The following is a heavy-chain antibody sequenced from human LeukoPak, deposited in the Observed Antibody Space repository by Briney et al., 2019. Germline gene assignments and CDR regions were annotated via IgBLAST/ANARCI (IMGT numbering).Heavy chain of an antibody. D-gene: IGHD3-3*01. V-gene: IGHV3-30-3*01. CDR3: ARGEDGFWSGYVEH. Sequence: GGSLRLSCAASGFTFNSYALHWVRQAPGKGLEWVAVTSYDGNNKYYAESVKGRFTISRDNPKSMLYLQMNSLRPEDTAVYYCARGEDGFWSGYVEHWGQGTLVTVSP. CDR2: TSYDGNNK. CDR1: GFTFNSYA. J-gene: IGHJ1*01.